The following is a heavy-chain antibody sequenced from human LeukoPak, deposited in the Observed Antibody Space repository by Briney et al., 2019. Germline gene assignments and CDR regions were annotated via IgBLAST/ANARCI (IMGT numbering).Heavy chain of an antibody. CDR3: LYFWSGSSLVDY. CDR2: IKSKTDGGTT. V-gene: IGHV3-15*01. D-gene: IGHD3-3*01. Sequence: GGSPRLSCAASGFTFSNAWMSWVRQAPGKGLEWVGRIKSKTDGGTTDYAAPVKGRFTISRDDSKNTLYLEMYSLKTEDTAMYYCLYFWSGSSLVDYWGQGTLVTVSS. J-gene: IGHJ4*02. CDR1: GFTFSNAW.